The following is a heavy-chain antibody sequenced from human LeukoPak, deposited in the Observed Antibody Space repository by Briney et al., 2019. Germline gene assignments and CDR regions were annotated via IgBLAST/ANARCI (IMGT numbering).Heavy chain of an antibody. D-gene: IGHD6-19*01. CDR1: GFTFSNYA. V-gene: IGHV3-23*01. Sequence: GGSLRLSCAASGFTFSNYAMSWVRQAPGKGLEWVSIISGSGDSTYYADSVKGRFTISRDNSKNTLYLQINSLRAEDTAVYYCAKDHLPGIVVADRDYWGQGTLVTVSS. J-gene: IGHJ4*02. CDR2: ISGSGDST. CDR3: AKDHLPGIVVADRDY.